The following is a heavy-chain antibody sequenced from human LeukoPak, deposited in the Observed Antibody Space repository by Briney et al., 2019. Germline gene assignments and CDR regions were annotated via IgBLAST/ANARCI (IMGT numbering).Heavy chain of an antibody. CDR3: AKAGVVVPDD. D-gene: IGHD2-2*01. CDR1: GFTFISYV. CDR2: ISYDGSNK. V-gene: IGHV3-30*18. Sequence: TGGSLRLSCSTSGFTFISYVMHRVPQAPGKGLEWVAPISYDGSNKYDADSVKGRFTISRDNSKNTMYLQINTLRAEDTAVYYCAKAGVVVPDDWGQGTLVTVSS. J-gene: IGHJ4*02.